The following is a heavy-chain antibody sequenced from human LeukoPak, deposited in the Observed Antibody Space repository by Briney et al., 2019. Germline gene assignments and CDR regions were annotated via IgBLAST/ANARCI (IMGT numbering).Heavy chain of an antibody. Sequence: SETLSLTCTVSGGSISSYYWSWIRQPPGKGLEWIGYIHYSGSTNYNPSLKSRVTISVDASKNQFSLKLSSVTAADTAVYYCARHFRPASDYYGMDVWGQGTTVTVSS. CDR3: ARHFRPASDYYGMDV. CDR2: IHYSGST. J-gene: IGHJ6*02. D-gene: IGHD3-3*01. V-gene: IGHV4-59*08. CDR1: GGSISSYY.